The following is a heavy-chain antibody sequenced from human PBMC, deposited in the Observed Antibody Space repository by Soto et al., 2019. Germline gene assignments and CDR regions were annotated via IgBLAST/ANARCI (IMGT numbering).Heavy chain of an antibody. Sequence: ASVKVSCKASGYTFTSYYMHWVRQAPGQGLEWMGIINPSGGSTSYAQKFQGRVTMTRDTSTSTVYMELSSLRSEDTAVYYCASGESGIAAAGHGYFQHWGQGTLVTVSS. V-gene: IGHV1-46*01. D-gene: IGHD6-13*01. CDR2: INPSGGST. CDR3: ASGESGIAAAGHGYFQH. CDR1: GYTFTSYY. J-gene: IGHJ1*01.